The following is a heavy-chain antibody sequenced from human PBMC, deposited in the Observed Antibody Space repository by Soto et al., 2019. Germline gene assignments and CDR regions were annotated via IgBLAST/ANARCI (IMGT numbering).Heavy chain of an antibody. D-gene: IGHD1-26*01. CDR3: AREVGSGGLDY. CDR1: GFTFSSYD. Sequence: EVQLVESGGGLVQPGGSLRLSCAASGFTFSSYDMHWVRQATGKGLEWVSAIGTAGDTYYPGSVKGRFTTSRENAKNSLYLQMNSLRAEDTAVYYCAREVGSGGLDYWGQGTLVTVSS. V-gene: IGHV3-13*01. CDR2: IGTAGDT. J-gene: IGHJ4*02.